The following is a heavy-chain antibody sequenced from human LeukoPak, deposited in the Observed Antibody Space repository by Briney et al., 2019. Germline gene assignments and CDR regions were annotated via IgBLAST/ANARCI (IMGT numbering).Heavy chain of an antibody. CDR1: GYTFTGYY. D-gene: IGHD4-11*01. CDR3: ARVTVPSASWFDP. Sequence: GASVRVSCKGSGYTFTGYYMHWVRQARGQGGEWMGGINPNSGGTNYAQKFQGRVTSTRDKSISTAYMVLSRLRSDDTAVYYCARVTVPSASWFDPWGRGTLVTVAS. V-gene: IGHV1-2*01. J-gene: IGHJ5*02. CDR2: INPNSGGT.